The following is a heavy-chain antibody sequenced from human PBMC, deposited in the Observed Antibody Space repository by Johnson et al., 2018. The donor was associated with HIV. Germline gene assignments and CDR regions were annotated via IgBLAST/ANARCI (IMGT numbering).Heavy chain of an antibody. D-gene: IGHD2-15*01. CDR1: GFTFSSYT. CDR2: ISYDGKNK. CDR3: ARDRIQWWSYVGTFDV. Sequence: QVQLVESGGGVVQPGRSLILSCAASGFTFSSYTIHWVRQAPGKGLEWVAFISYDGKNKDYGQSVRGRVTISRDNSKSTLILQMDSLRADDTAVYYCARDRIQWWSYVGTFDVWGQGTTVTVSS. J-gene: IGHJ3*01. V-gene: IGHV3-30*04.